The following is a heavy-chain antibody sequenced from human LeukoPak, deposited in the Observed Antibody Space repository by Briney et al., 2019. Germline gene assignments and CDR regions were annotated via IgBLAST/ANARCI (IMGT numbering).Heavy chain of an antibody. Sequence: GGSLRLSCAASGFTFSSYAMHWVRQAPGKGLEYVSAISSNGGSTYYANSVKGRFTISRDNSKNTLYLQMGSLRAEDMAVYYCARVPGYTYGYFDYWGQGTLVTVSS. CDR3: ARVPGYTYGYFDY. D-gene: IGHD5-18*01. V-gene: IGHV3-64*01. CDR2: ISSNGGST. CDR1: GFTFSSYA. J-gene: IGHJ4*02.